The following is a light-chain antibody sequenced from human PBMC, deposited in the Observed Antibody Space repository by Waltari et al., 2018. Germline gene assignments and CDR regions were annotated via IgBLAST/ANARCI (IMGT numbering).Light chain of an antibody. Sequence: EIVLTQSPATLSLSPGERATLYCGASQSISSRSLAWYQQKPGLAPRLLIYDASSRATGIPDRFSGSGSGTDFTLTISRLEPEDFAVYHCQQYGGSSLTFGGGTRVEIK. CDR1: QSISSRS. V-gene: IGKV3D-20*01. J-gene: IGKJ4*01. CDR2: DAS. CDR3: QQYGGSSLT.